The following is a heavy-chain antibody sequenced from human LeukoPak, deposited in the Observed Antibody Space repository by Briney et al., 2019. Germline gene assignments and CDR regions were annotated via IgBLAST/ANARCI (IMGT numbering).Heavy chain of an antibody. CDR3: AKEYSGYDFDY. D-gene: IGHD5-12*01. CDR1: GFTLRSYD. CDR2: TSGSGAKT. V-gene: IGHV3-23*01. Sequence: PGGSLRLSCAASGFTLRSYDMSWVRQAPGKGLEWVAATSGSGAKTYYADSVKGRFTISRDNSQNTLYLQMDSLRAEDTAVYYCAKEYSGYDFDYWGQGTLVTVSS. J-gene: IGHJ4*02.